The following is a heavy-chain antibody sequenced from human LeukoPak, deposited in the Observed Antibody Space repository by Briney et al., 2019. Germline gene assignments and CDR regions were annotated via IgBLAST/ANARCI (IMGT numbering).Heavy chain of an antibody. CDR1: GDSISSGDYY. Sequence: SETLSLTCTVSGDSISSGDYYWSGARQHPGKGLEWIGYINYSGTTYYNPSLTSRVTISVDTSKNQFSLKLSSVTAADTAVYYCARTYCRGGTCYSWDYWGQGTLVTVSS. D-gene: IGHD2-15*01. CDR3: ARTYCRGGTCYSWDY. V-gene: IGHV4-31*03. J-gene: IGHJ4*02. CDR2: INYSGTT.